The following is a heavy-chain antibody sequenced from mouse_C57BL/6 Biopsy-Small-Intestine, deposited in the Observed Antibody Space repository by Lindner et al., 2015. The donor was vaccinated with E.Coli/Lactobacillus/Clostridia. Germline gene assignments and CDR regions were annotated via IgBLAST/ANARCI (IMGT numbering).Heavy chain of an antibody. D-gene: IGHD1-3*01. V-gene: IGHV1-82*01. J-gene: IGHJ1*03. CDR2: IYPGDGHT. Sequence: VQLQESGPELVKPGASVKISCKASGYALSNSWMNWVKQWPGKGLEWIGRIYPGDGHTNYNGKFKGKATLTADKSSSTAYMQLSSLTSEDSAVYFCGRGVVGWDGNFDVWGTGTAVTVSS. CDR1: GYALSNSW. CDR3: GRGVVGWDGNFDV.